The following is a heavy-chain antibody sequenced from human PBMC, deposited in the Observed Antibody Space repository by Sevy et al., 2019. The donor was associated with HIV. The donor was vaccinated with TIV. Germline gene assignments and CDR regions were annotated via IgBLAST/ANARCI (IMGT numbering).Heavy chain of an antibody. D-gene: IGHD1-7*01. CDR1: GFTVSSNY. Sequence: GGSLRLSCAASGFTVSSNYMSWVRQAPGKGLEWVSVIYSGGSTYYADSVKGRFTISRDNSKNTVYLQMNSLRAEDTAVYYCARDQRDWNSLGGYYYYYGMDVWGQGTTVTVSS. CDR3: ARDQRDWNSLGGYYYYYGMDV. CDR2: IYSGGST. V-gene: IGHV3-53*01. J-gene: IGHJ6*02.